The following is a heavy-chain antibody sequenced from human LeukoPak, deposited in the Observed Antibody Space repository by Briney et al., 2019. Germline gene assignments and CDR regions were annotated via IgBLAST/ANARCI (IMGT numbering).Heavy chain of an antibody. CDR3: AKSGGGWFGEKGMDV. CDR2: ISGNGGAT. CDR1: GFTFTDYA. Sequence: PGGSLRLSCAASGFTFTDYAMNWVRQAPGKGLEWVSAISGNGGATYYADSVQGRFTISRDKSKNTLYQQVNSLRADDTAGYYCAKSGGGWFGEKGMDVWGQGTTVTVSS. V-gene: IGHV3-23*01. J-gene: IGHJ6*02. D-gene: IGHD3-10*01.